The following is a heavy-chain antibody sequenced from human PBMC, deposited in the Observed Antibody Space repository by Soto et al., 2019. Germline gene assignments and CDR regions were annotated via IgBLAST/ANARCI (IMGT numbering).Heavy chain of an antibody. CDR1: EFTFSNYG. D-gene: IGHD3-10*01. CDR3: ARDDEYSGNGMDV. V-gene: IGHV3-33*01. CDR2: ILNDGSNR. J-gene: IGHJ6*02. Sequence: QVQLVESGGGVVQPGRSLRLSCAASEFTFSNYGMHWVRQAPGKGLEWVAVILNDGSNRYHADSVKDRFTISRDNSKNTLYLQMNSLTAEDTAVYYCARDDEYSGNGMDVWGQGTMVTVS.